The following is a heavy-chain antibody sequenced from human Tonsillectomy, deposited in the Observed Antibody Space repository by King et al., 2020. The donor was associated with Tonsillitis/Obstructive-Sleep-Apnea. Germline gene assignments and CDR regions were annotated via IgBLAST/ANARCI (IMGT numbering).Heavy chain of an antibody. CDR3: ARAPYSGSFLDY. D-gene: IGHD1-26*01. CDR1: GASISSYY. J-gene: IGHJ4*02. CDR2: IYYSGST. V-gene: IGHV4-59*08. Sequence: VQLQESGPGLVKPSETLSLTCTVSGASISSYYWSWIRQPPGKGLEWIGYIYYSGSTNYNPSLESRVTISVDTSKDQFSLKLNSETAADTAVYYCARAPYSGSFLDYWGQGTLVTVSS.